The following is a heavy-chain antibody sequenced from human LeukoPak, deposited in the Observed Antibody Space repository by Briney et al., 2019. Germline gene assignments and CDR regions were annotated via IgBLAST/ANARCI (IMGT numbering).Heavy chain of an antibody. J-gene: IGHJ6*03. CDR1: GFTFSSYS. V-gene: IGHV3-21*01. CDR2: ISSSSSYI. Sequence: KPGGSLRLSCAASGFTFSSYSMNWVRQAPGKGLEWVSSISSSSSYIYYADSVKGRFTISRDNAKNSLYLQMNSLRAEDTAVYYCARDGCSSTSCSEGVNNYYYYYYMDVWGKGTTVTVSS. D-gene: IGHD2-2*01. CDR3: ARDGCSSTSCSEGVNNYYYYYYMDV.